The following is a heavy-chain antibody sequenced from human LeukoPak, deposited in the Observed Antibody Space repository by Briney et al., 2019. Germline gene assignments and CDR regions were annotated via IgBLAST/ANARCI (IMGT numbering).Heavy chain of an antibody. CDR1: GGSISSGGYY. J-gene: IGHJ6*02. D-gene: IGHD5-12*01. V-gene: IGHV4-31*03. CDR3: ARESRRWLRASKNYYGMDV. Sequence: SETLSLTCTVSGGSISSGGYYWSWIRQHPGKGLEWIGYIYYSGSTYYNPSLKSRVTISVDTSKNQFSLKLSSVAAADTAVYYCARESRRWLRASKNYYGMDVWGQGTTVTVSS. CDR2: IYYSGST.